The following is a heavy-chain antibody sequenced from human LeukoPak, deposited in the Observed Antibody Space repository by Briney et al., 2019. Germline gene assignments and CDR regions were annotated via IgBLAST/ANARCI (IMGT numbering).Heavy chain of an antibody. CDR3: AKDHLYSSGWYAAFDK. Sequence: GGSQRLSCPASGFTFDDYAMHWVRQAPGKGLEWVSGISWNSGSIGYADSVKGRFTISRDNAKNSLYLQMNSLRAEDTALYYCAKDHLYSSGWYAAFDKWGQGTMVTVSS. CDR2: ISWNSGSI. D-gene: IGHD6-19*01. J-gene: IGHJ3*02. V-gene: IGHV3-9*01. CDR1: GFTFDDYA.